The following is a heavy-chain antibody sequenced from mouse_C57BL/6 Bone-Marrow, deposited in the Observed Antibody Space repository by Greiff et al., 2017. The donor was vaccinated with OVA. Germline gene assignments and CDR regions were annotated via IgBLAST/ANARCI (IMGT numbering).Heavy chain of an antibody. CDR2: IDPSDSYT. Sequence: QVQLKQPGAELVRPGTSVKLSCKASGYTFTSYWMHWVKQRPGQGLEWIGVIDPSDSYTNYNQKFKGKATLTVDTSSSTAYIQLSSLTSEDSAVYYCARRGTAQATWIAYWGQGTLVTVSA. D-gene: IGHD3-2*02. V-gene: IGHV1-59*01. CDR3: ARRGTAQATWIAY. CDR1: GYTFTSYW. J-gene: IGHJ3*01.